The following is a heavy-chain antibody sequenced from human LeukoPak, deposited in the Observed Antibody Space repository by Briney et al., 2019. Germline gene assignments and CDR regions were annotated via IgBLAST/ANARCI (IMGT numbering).Heavy chain of an antibody. J-gene: IGHJ6*02. CDR2: FDPEDGET. D-gene: IGHD3-10*01. V-gene: IGHV1-24*01. CDR3: VTLGWFGEAYGMDV. Sequence: ASVKVSCKVSGYTLTELSIHWVRQAPGKGREWMGGFDPEDGETIYAQKFQGRVTMTEDTSTDTAYMELSSLRSEDTAVYYCVTLGWFGEAYGMDVWGQGTTVTVSS. CDR1: GYTLTELS.